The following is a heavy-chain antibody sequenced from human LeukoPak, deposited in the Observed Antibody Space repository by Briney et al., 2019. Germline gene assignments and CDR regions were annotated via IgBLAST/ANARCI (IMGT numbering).Heavy chain of an antibody. Sequence: GGSLRLSCAASEFSFSGYSMNWVRQAPGKGLEWVSSISTSGSYTYYADSVKGRFTISRDNSKNTLYLQMNSLRAEDTAVYYCARDPSIAVAGDDAFDIWGQGTMVTVSS. J-gene: IGHJ3*02. CDR1: EFSFSGYS. V-gene: IGHV3-21*01. CDR3: ARDPSIAVAGDDAFDI. CDR2: ISTSGSYT. D-gene: IGHD6-19*01.